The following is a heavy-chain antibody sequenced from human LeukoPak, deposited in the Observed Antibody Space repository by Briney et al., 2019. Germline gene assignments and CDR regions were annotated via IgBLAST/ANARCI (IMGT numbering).Heavy chain of an antibody. CDR1: GFIFNNYW. Sequence: GGSLRLSCVASGFIFNNYWMSWVRQVPGKGLEWVANMKQDGREKYLVDSVKGRFTISRDNAKNSLYLQMNSLRAADTAVYYCARALGSYFDSSGYQVDYWGQGTLVTVSS. D-gene: IGHD3-22*01. CDR3: ARALGSYFDSSGYQVDY. J-gene: IGHJ4*02. CDR2: MKQDGREK. V-gene: IGHV3-7*01.